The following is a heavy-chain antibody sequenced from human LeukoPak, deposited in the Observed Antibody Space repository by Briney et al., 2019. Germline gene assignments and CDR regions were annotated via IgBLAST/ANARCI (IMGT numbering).Heavy chain of an antibody. CDR3: AKQLWSEIGDY. CDR1: GFTFTSYA. D-gene: IGHD5-18*01. J-gene: IGHJ4*02. CDR2: ISYDGSNK. Sequence: GGSLRLSCAASGFTFTSYAMSWVRQAPGKGLEWVAVISYDGSNKYYADSVKGRFTISRDNSKNTLYLQMNSLRAEDTAVYYCAKQLWSEIGDYWGQGTLVTVSS. V-gene: IGHV3-30*18.